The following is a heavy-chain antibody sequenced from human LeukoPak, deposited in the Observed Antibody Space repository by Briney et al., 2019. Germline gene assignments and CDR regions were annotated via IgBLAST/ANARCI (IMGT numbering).Heavy chain of an antibody. J-gene: IGHJ4*02. CDR2: FDPEDGET. CDR1: GYTLTELS. Sequence: ALVKVSCKVSGYTLTELSMHWVRQAPGKGLEWMGGFDPEDGETIYAQKFQGRVTMTEDTSTDTAYMELSSLRSEDMAVYYCATEGYNCNDALDYWGQGTLVTVSS. CDR3: ATEGYNCNDALDY. D-gene: IGHD1-20*01. V-gene: IGHV1-24*01.